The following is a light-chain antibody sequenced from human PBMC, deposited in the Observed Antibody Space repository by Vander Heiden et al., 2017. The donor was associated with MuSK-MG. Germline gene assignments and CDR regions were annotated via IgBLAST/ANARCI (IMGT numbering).Light chain of an antibody. CDR2: GKN. V-gene: IGLV3-19*01. J-gene: IGLJ2*01. CDR3: NSRDSSGNNLVV. Sequence: SSELTQDPAVSVALGQTVRITCQGDSLRSYYASWYQQKPGQAPVLVIYGKNNRHSGSPDRFSGSSSGNTAALTITGAQAEDEADYYCNSRDSSGNNLVVFGGGTKLTVL. CDR1: SLRSYY.